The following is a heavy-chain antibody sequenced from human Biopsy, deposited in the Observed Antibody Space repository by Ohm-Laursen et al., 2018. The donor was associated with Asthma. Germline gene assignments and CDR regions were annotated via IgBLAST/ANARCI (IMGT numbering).Heavy chain of an antibody. V-gene: IGHV3-64D*08. D-gene: IGHD2-21*01. CDR2: IATDGSNK. J-gene: IGHJ4*02. CDR3: VKDHSAGYYYFDD. CDR1: RFTFSSYS. Sequence: SLRLSCSAPRFTFSSYSMHWVRQAPGRGPEYVSFIATDGSNKFYADSVKGRFTVSRDNSKHTLYLHMTGLRADDTGVYYCVKDHSAGYYYFDDWGQGAQVTVSS.